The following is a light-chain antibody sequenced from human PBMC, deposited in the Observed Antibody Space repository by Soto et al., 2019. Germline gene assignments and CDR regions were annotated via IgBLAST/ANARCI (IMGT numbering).Light chain of an antibody. CDR1: QSVSSSY. J-gene: IGKJ1*01. CDR2: GAS. V-gene: IGKV3-20*01. CDR3: QQYGSSGWT. Sequence: EIVLTQSPGTLSLSPWERATLSCRASQSVSSSYLAWYQQKPGQAPRLLIYGASSRATGIPYRFSGSGSGTDFTLTISRLEPEDFAVYYCQQYGSSGWTFGQGTKVDIK.